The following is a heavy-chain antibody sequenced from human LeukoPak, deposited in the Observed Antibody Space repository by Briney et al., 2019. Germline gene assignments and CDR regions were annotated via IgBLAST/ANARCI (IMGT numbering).Heavy chain of an antibody. V-gene: IGHV3-23*01. CDR2: ISGSGGST. Sequence: GGSLRLSCAASGFTFSSYAMSWVRQAPGKGLEWVSAISGSGGSTYYADSVKGRFTISRDNSKNTLYLQMNSLRAEDTAVYYCAKVSKSYYDFWSGPGTNFDYWGQGTLVTVSS. J-gene: IGHJ4*02. CDR3: AKVSKSYYDFWSGPGTNFDY. CDR1: GFTFSSYA. D-gene: IGHD3-3*01.